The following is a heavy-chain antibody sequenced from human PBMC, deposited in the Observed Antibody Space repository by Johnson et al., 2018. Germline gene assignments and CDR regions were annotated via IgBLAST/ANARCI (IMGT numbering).Heavy chain of an antibody. Sequence: QVQLVQSGAEVKKPGSSVKVSCKASGGTFSSYAISWVRQAPGQGLEWMGGIIPILGTANYAQEFQGRVTSPAEESTGTAYMALRSLRSEDTAVYYCARPDYGGNSDAFDIWGQGTMVTVSS. D-gene: IGHD4-23*01. CDR2: IIPILGTA. CDR3: ARPDYGGNSDAFDI. CDR1: GGTFSSYA. J-gene: IGHJ3*02. V-gene: IGHV1-69*01.